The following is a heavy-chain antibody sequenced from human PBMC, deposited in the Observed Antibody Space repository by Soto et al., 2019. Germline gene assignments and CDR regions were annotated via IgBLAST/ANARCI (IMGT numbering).Heavy chain of an antibody. J-gene: IGHJ2*01. Sequence: ASVKVSCKVSGYIFTDYYVYWVQQAPGKGLEWMGFLDPEDGETMYAEKFRGRITITADTSTETAYMELSSLRSEDTAVYYCATASSIGGRLWYFDLWGRGTLVTVSS. CDR1: GYIFTDYY. CDR3: ATASSIGGRLWYFDL. V-gene: IGHV1-69-2*01. CDR2: LDPEDGET. D-gene: IGHD6-6*01.